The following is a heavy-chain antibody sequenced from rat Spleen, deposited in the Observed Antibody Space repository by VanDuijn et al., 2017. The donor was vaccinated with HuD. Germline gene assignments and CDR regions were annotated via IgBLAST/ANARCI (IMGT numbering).Heavy chain of an antibody. D-gene: IGHD1-6*01. CDR1: GFTFSNYG. CDR3: ARRHYVYTDYFDY. Sequence: EVQLVESGGGLVQPGRSLKLSCAASGFTFSNYGMAWVRQTPTKGLEWVASISSDGRRIYYRDSVKGRFTISRDNAKSTLSLQMDSLRSEDTATYYCARRHYVYTDYFDYWGQGVMVTVSS. V-gene: IGHV5-29*01. CDR2: ISSDGRRI. J-gene: IGHJ2*01.